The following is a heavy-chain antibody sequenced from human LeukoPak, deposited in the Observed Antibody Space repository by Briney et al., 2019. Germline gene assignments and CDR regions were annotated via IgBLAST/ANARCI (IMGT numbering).Heavy chain of an antibody. CDR2: ISSSGDST. J-gene: IGHJ4*02. D-gene: IGHD2-2*01. Sequence: GGSLRLSCAASGFTFSSYAMSWVRQAPGKGLEWVSAISSSGDSTYYADSVKGRFTISRDNSKNTLYLQMNSLRAEDTAVYYCAKGTLDIVVVPAAPKVYYFDYWGQGTLVTVSS. CDR1: GFTFSSYA. V-gene: IGHV3-23*01. CDR3: AKGTLDIVVVPAAPKVYYFDY.